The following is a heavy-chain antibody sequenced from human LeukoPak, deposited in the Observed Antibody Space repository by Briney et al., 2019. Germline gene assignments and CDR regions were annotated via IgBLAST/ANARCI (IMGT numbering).Heavy chain of an antibody. CDR3: ARGRDSRGYQFMGFDS. CDR1: GGSFSGYY. J-gene: IGHJ4*02. CDR2: IYYSGST. Sequence: PSETLSLTCAVYGGSFSGYYWSWIRQPPGKGLEWIGYIYYSGSTNYNPSLKSRVTISVDTSKNQFSLKLSSVTAADTAVYYCARGRDSRGYQFMGFDSWGQGNLVTVSS. V-gene: IGHV4-59*08. D-gene: IGHD3-22*01.